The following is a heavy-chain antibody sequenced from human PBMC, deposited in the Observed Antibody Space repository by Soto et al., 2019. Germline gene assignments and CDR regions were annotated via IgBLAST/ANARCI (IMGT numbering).Heavy chain of an antibody. CDR3: AKHDFWTLYNTGLDS. Sequence: EVQLLESGGGLVQPRGSLRLSCSASGFTFTSYAMSWVRQAPGKGLEWVSGISGSGGDTKSADSVKGRFTISRDNFKKMLYLQMNSLRAEDTAVYYCAKHDFWTLYNTGLDSWAQGTLVTVSS. CDR2: ISGSGGDT. D-gene: IGHD3-3*01. J-gene: IGHJ4*02. CDR1: GFTFTSYA. V-gene: IGHV3-23*01.